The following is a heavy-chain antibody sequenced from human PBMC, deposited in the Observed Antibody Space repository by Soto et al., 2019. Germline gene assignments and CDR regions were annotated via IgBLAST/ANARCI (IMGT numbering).Heavy chain of an antibody. V-gene: IGHV1-69*01. D-gene: IGHD6-6*01. Sequence: QVQLVQSGAEVKKPGSSGKVSCKTSGATFSGNAISWVRQAPGQGLEWMGGIIPIFGTTDYAPKFQDRVTITADASTSTAFMELSSLTSEDTALYYCARENSIASLSYYYGMDVWGQGTTVTVS. CDR1: GATFSGNA. CDR2: IIPIFGTT. CDR3: ARENSIASLSYYYGMDV. J-gene: IGHJ6*02.